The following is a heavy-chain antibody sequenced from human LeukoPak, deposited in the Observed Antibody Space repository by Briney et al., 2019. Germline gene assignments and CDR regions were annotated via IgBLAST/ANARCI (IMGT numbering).Heavy chain of an antibody. V-gene: IGHV1-24*01. CDR2: FDPEDGET. J-gene: IGHJ4*02. CDR3: ATFTASYYDRRFDY. Sequence: ASVKVSCKVSGYSLTELSMHWVRQAPGKWLEWMGGFDPEDGETIYAQKFQGRVTMTEDTSTDTAYMELSSLRSEDTAVYYCATFTASYYDRRFDYWGQGALVTVSS. CDR1: GYSLTELS. D-gene: IGHD3-22*01.